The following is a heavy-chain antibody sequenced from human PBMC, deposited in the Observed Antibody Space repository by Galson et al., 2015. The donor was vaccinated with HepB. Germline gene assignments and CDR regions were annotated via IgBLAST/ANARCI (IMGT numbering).Heavy chain of an antibody. CDR1: GYTFTSYY. D-gene: IGHD3-10*01. CDR2: INPSGGST. CDR3: AGGVGEVTYYYYYGMDV. Sequence: SVKVSCKASGYTFTSYYMHWVRQAPGQGLEWMGIINPSGGSTSYAQKLQGRVTMTRDTSTSTVYMELSSLRSEDTAVYYCAGGVGEVTYYYYYGMDVWGQGTTVTVSS. J-gene: IGHJ6*02. V-gene: IGHV1-46*01.